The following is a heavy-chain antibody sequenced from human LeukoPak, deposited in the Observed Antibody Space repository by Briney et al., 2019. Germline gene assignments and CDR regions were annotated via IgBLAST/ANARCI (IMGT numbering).Heavy chain of an antibody. CDR2: IYHSGST. CDR3: ARGGKEMATINWFDP. V-gene: IGHV4-38-2*02. D-gene: IGHD5-24*01. CDR1: GYSISSGYY. Sequence: PSETLSLTCTVSGYSISSGYYWGWIRQPPGKGLEWIGSIYHSGSTYYNPSLKSRVTISVDTSKNQFSLKLSSVTAADTAVYYCARGGKEMATINWFDPWGQGTLVTVSS. J-gene: IGHJ5*02.